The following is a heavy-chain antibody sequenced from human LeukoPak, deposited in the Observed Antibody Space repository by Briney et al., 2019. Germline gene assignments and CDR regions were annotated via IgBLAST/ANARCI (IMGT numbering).Heavy chain of an antibody. Sequence: GGSLRLSCAASGFTFSSYNMNWVRQAPGKGLEWVSSISSSSSYIYYADSVKGRFTISRDNAKNSLYLQMNSLRAEDTAVYYCARNEFPIGWFDPWGQGTLVTVSS. CDR2: ISSSSSYI. V-gene: IGHV3-21*01. CDR1: GFTFSSYN. J-gene: IGHJ5*02. CDR3: ARNEFPIGWFDP. D-gene: IGHD1-1*01.